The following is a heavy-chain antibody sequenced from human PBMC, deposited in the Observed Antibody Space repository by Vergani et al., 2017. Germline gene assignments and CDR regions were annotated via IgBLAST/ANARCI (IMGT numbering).Heavy chain of an antibody. CDR3: ATDKHSCSSTSCDAGGGPYGMDV. CDR2: ISWKSGSI. D-gene: IGHD2-2*01. J-gene: IGHJ6*02. CDR1: GFTFDDYA. Sequence: DVQLVESGGGLVQPGRSLRLSCAAAGFTFDDYAMHWVRHAPGKGLEWVPGISWKSGSIGYADSVKGRFTMSRDNAKNSLYLQMNSLRAEDTALYYCATDKHSCSSTSCDAGGGPYGMDVWGQGTTVTVSS. V-gene: IGHV3-9*01.